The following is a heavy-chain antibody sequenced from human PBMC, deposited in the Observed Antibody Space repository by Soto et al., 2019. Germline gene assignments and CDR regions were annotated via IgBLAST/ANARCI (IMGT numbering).Heavy chain of an antibody. CDR1: GLTLSNYV. CDR2: ISYDGETK. V-gene: IGHV3-30*18. D-gene: IGHD6-13*01. J-gene: IGHJ6*02. CDR3: AKGGQLSSFYYYGMDV. Sequence: GGSLRLSWAASGLTLSNYVMHWVRQAPGKGLEWVAVISYDGETKYYADSVKGRFTISRDNSKNTLYLQMNSLRAEDTAVYYCAKGGQLSSFYYYGMDVWGQGTTVTVSS.